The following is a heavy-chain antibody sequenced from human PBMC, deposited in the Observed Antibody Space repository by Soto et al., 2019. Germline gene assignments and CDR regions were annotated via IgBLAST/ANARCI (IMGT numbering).Heavy chain of an antibody. V-gene: IGHV3-23*01. CDR2: ITASGGTT. CDR1: GFTFSSYS. CDR3: AKCMQAYWNYDAHHI. J-gene: IGHJ3*02. D-gene: IGHD1-7*01. Sequence: GGSLRLSCAVSGFTFSSYSMTWVRQAPGKGLEWVAHITASGGTTYYADSVKGRFTISRDTSRNTLYLQMNSLRAEDTALYYCAKCMQAYWNYDAHHIWGQGTMVTVSS.